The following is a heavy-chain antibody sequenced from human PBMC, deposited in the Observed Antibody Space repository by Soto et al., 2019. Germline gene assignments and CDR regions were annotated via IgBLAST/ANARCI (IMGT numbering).Heavy chain of an antibody. D-gene: IGHD5-18*01. J-gene: IGHJ4*02. V-gene: IGHV5-10-1*01. CDR1: GYRLTSYW. CDR2: IDPSDSYT. Sequence: PVGSLKISCNGSGYRLTSYWISWVSQMPGKGLEWMGRIDPSDSYTNYSPSFQGHVTISADKSISTAYLQWSSLKASDTAMYYCARYVDTVRFDYWGQGTLVTVSS. CDR3: ARYVDTVRFDY.